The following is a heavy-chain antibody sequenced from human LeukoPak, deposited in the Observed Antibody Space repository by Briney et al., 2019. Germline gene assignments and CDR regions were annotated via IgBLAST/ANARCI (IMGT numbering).Heavy chain of an antibody. CDR2: ISSSSTYI. J-gene: IGHJ4*02. D-gene: IGHD1-14*01. CDR1: GFTFSSYS. V-gene: IGHV3-21*01. CDR3: VRENHGSFDY. Sequence: GGSLRLSCAASGFTFSSYSMNWVRQAPGKGLEWVSCISSSSTYIYYSDSVRGRFAISRDNAKNSLYLQMNSLRAEDTAVYYCVRENHGSFDYWGQGSLVTVSS.